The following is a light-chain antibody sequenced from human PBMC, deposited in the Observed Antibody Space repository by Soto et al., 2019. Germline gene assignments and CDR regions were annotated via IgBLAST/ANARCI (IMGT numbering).Light chain of an antibody. J-gene: IGLJ1*01. CDR3: QSYDSSLNRV. CDR1: SSNIGARYD. Sequence: QAVVTQPPSVSGAPGQRITISCTGSSSNIGARYDVHWYRQLPGAAPKLLLYGDNNRPSGVPDRFSGSKSGASASLAITGLQADDEADYYCQSYDSSLNRVFGTATKLTVL. V-gene: IGLV1-40*03. CDR2: GDN.